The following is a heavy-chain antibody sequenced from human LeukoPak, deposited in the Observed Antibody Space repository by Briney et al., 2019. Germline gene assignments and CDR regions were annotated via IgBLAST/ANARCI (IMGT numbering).Heavy chain of an antibody. CDR2: INPNSGGT. CDR1: GYTFTGYY. CDR3: ARVSERSVGDPLDY. D-gene: IGHD3-16*01. V-gene: IGHV1-2*04. Sequence: GASVKVSRKASGYTFTGYYMHWVRQAPGQGLEWMGWINPNSGGTNYAQKFQGWVTMTRDTSISTAYMELSRLRSDDTAVYYCARVSERSVGDPLDYWGQGALVTVSS. J-gene: IGHJ4*02.